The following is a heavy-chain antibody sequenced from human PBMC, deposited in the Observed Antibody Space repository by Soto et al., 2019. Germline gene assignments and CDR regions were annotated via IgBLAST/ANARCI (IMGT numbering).Heavy chain of an antibody. CDR2: INHSGST. J-gene: IGHJ6*02. D-gene: IGHD1-20*01. V-gene: IGHV4-34*01. CDR1: GGSFSGYY. CDR3: ARFHNWNDLAPSYYYGMDV. Sequence: SETLSLTCAVYGGSFSGYYWSWIRQPPGKGLEWIGEINHSGSTNYNPSLKSRVTISVDTSKNQFSLKLSSVTAADTAVYYCARFHNWNDLAPSYYYGMDVWGQGTTVTVSS.